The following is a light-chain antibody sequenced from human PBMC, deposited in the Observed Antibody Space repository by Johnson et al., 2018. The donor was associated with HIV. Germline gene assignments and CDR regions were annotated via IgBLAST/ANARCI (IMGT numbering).Light chain of an antibody. V-gene: IGLV1-51*02. CDR2: EKN. Sequence: QSVLTQPPSVSAAPGQKVTISCSGTSSNVGNNYVSWYQQFPGTAPKLLIYEKNKRPSGIPDRFSASKSGTSATLAITGLQTGDEADYYCGTWYSSLSAHYVFGTGTNVPFL. CDR1: SSNVGNNY. CDR3: GTWYSSLSAHYV. J-gene: IGLJ1*01.